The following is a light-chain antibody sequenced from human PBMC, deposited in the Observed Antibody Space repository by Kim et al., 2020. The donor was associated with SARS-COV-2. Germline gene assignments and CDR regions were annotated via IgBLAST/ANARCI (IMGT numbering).Light chain of an antibody. CDR3: QQSYTIPLT. CDR2: LTS. Sequence: DIQMTQSPSSLSAYVGGRVTITCRASQNIGNYVNWYQQNIGKAPDLLIYLTSSLQRGVPSRFSGSGSGTDFTLTINSLQPEDFATYYCQQSYTIPLTFGQGTKLEI. J-gene: IGKJ2*01. CDR1: QNIGNY. V-gene: IGKV1-39*01.